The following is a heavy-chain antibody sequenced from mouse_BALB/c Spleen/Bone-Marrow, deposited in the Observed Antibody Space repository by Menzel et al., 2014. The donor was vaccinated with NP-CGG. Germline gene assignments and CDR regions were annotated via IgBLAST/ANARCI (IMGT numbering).Heavy chain of an antibody. J-gene: IGHJ2*01. CDR1: GYTFTSYW. V-gene: IGHV1S41*01. Sequence: DLVKPGASVKLSCKASGYTFTSYWINWIKQRPGQGLEWIGRIAPGSGSTYYNEMFKGKAILTVDTSSSTAYIQLSSLSSEDSAVYFCAYYRYVVNYWGQGTTLTVSS. CDR3: AYYRYVVNY. CDR2: IAPGSGST. D-gene: IGHD2-14*01.